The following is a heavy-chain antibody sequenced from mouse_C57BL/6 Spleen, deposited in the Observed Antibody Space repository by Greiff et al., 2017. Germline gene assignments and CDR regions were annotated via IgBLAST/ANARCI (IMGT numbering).Heavy chain of an antibody. J-gene: IGHJ1*03. D-gene: IGHD1-1*01. V-gene: IGHV1-9*01. CDR1: GYTFTGYW. Sequence: VQLQQSGAELMKPGASVKLSCKATGYTFTGYWIEWVKQRPGHGLEWIGEILPGSGGTYYNEKFKGKATLTADKSSSTAYMELRSLTSEDSAVYFCARKGYGSSYDWYFDVWGTGTTVTVSS. CDR3: ARKGYGSSYDWYFDV. CDR2: ILPGSGGT.